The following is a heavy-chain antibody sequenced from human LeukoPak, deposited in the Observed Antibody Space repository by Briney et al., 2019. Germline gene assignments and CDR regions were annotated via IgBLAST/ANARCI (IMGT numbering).Heavy chain of an antibody. Sequence: GGSLRLSCAASGFTFTSYVMNWVRQAPGKRLEWVSAISGSGDSTYYADSVKGRFTISRDNSKSTLYLQMDSLRAEDTAVYYCAKCGNSGCHLIDYWGQGTLVTVSS. J-gene: IGHJ4*02. D-gene: IGHD5-12*01. CDR3: AKCGNSGCHLIDY. CDR2: ISGSGDST. V-gene: IGHV3-23*01. CDR1: GFTFTSYV.